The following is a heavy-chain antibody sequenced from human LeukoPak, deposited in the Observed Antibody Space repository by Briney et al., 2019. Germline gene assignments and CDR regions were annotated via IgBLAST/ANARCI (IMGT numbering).Heavy chain of an antibody. J-gene: IGHJ2*01. CDR1: GGSISSYF. CDR3: ARETRESRYFDL. D-gene: IGHD4-23*01. Sequence: SETLSLTSTVSGGSISSYFWSWIRQPAGKGLEWIGRIHTSGSTNYNSSLKTRVAMSLDTSKNQSSLNLTSVTAADTAVYCCARETRESRYFDLWGRGTPVTVSS. V-gene: IGHV4-4*07. CDR2: IHTSGST.